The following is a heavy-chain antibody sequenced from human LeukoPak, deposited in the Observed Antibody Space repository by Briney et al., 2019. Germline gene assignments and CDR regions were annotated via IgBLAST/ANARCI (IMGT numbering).Heavy chain of an antibody. Sequence: SETLSLTCTVSGDSISSYYWTWIRQPPGKGLEWIRYIYYSGSTNYNPSLKSRVTISVDTSKNQFSLKLSSVTTADTAVYYCARDPSLYYDPTGYFFEGNWFDPWGQGTLVTVSS. V-gene: IGHV4-59*12. CDR1: GDSISSYY. J-gene: IGHJ5*02. CDR3: ARDPSLYYDPTGYFFEGNWFDP. D-gene: IGHD3-22*01. CDR2: IYYSGST.